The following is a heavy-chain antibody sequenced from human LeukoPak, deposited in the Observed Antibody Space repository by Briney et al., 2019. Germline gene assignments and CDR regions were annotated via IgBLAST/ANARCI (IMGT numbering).Heavy chain of an antibody. CDR2: IKQDGSEK. V-gene: IGHV3-7*04. Sequence: GGPLRLSRAASGFTFSSYWMNWVRQAPGKGLEWVANIKQDGSEKYYVDSVKGRFTISRDNTKNSLYLQMNSLRAEDTAMYYCARGLRWQDYWGQGTLVTVSS. CDR1: GFTFSSYW. J-gene: IGHJ4*02. D-gene: IGHD4-23*01. CDR3: ARGLRWQDY.